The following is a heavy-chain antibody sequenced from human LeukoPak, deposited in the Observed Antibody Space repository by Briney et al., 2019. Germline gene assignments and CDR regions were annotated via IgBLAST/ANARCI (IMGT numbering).Heavy chain of an antibody. V-gene: IGHV1-2*06. Sequence: APVKVSCKASGYTFTGYYMHWVRQAPGQGLEWMGRINPNSGGTNYAQKFQGRVTMTRDTSISTAYMELSRLRSDDTAVYYCARGLYGDYFMGYWGQGTLVTVSS. CDR3: ARGLYGDYFMGY. CDR2: INPNSGGT. J-gene: IGHJ4*02. CDR1: GYTFTGYY. D-gene: IGHD4-17*01.